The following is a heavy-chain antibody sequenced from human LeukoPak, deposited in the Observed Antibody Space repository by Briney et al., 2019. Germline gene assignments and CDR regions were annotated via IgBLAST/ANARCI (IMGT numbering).Heavy chain of an antibody. Sequence: NSSETLSLTCTVSGGSISSYYWSWIRQSPGKGLEWIGYIYYSGSTNYNPSLKSRVTISVDTSKNQFSLKLSSVTAADTAVYYCARHSGGRDSSGEYWYFDLWGRGTLVTVSS. V-gene: IGHV4-59*08. J-gene: IGHJ2*01. CDR1: GGSISSYY. D-gene: IGHD3-22*01. CDR3: ARHSGGRDSSGEYWYFDL. CDR2: IYYSGST.